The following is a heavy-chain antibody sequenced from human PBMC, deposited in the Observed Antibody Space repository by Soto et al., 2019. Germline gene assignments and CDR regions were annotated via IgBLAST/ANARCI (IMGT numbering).Heavy chain of an antibody. D-gene: IGHD1-7*01. CDR1: GYTFTGYY. Sequence: ASVKVSCKASGYTFTGYYMHWVRQAPGQGLEWMGWINPNSGGTNYAQKFQGWVTMTRDTSISTAYMELSRLRSDDTAVYYCARGGRNYHYYYYYYMDVWGKGTTVTVSS. V-gene: IGHV1-2*04. J-gene: IGHJ6*03. CDR3: ARGGRNYHYYYYYYMDV. CDR2: INPNSGGT.